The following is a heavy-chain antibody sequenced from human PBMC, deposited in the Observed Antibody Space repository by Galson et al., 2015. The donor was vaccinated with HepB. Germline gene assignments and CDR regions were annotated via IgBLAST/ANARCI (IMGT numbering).Heavy chain of an antibody. V-gene: IGHV3-21*01. CDR3: ARDRSLSYGLYYYYGMDV. Sequence: SLRLSCAASGFTFSSYSMNWVRQAPGKGLEWVSSISSSSSNIYYADSVKGRFTISRDNSKNSLYLQMNNLRAEDTAVYYCARDRSLSYGLYYYYGMDVWGQGTTVTVSS. D-gene: IGHD5-18*01. J-gene: IGHJ6*02. CDR2: ISSSSSNI. CDR1: GFTFSSYS.